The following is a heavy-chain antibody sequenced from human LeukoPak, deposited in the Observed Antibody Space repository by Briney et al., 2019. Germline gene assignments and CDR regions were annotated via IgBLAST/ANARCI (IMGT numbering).Heavy chain of an antibody. CDR2: IKQDGSEK. D-gene: IGHD4-17*01. CDR3: ARGPYDYGDYEPPDY. CDR1: GFTFSSYW. V-gene: IGHV3-7*01. J-gene: IGHJ4*02. Sequence: SGGSRRPSCAASGFTFSSYWMSWVGQAPGKGLDWVANIKQDGSEKYYVDSVKGRFTISRDNAKNSLYLQMNSLRAEDTAVYYCARGPYDYGDYEPPDYWGQGTLVTVSS.